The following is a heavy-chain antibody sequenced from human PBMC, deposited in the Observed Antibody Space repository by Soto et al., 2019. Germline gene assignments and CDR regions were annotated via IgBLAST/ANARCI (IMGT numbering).Heavy chain of an antibody. Sequence: PGGSLRLSCAASGFTFSNAWMNWVRQAPGKGLEWVGRIKSKTDGGTTDYAAPVKGRFTISRDDSKNTLYLQMNSLKTEDTAVYYCTTDPVRRDENWNYSADRDIWGQGTLVTVSS. CDR2: IKSKTDGGTT. CDR3: TTDPVRRDENWNYSADRDI. V-gene: IGHV3-15*07. J-gene: IGHJ4*02. D-gene: IGHD1-7*01. CDR1: GFTFSNAW.